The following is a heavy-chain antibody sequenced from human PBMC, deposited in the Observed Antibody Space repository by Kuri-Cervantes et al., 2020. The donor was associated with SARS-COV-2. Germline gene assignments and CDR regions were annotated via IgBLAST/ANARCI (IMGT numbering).Heavy chain of an antibody. Sequence: ASVKVSCKASGYTFTGYYMHWVRQAPGQGLEWMGWISAYNGNTNYAQKLQGRVTMTTVTSTSTAYMELRSLRSDDTAVYYCAAGLLWFGHWGYGMDVWGQGTTVTVSS. CDR3: AAGLLWFGHWGYGMDV. CDR1: GYTFTGYY. V-gene: IGHV1-18*04. D-gene: IGHD3-10*01. J-gene: IGHJ6*02. CDR2: ISAYNGNT.